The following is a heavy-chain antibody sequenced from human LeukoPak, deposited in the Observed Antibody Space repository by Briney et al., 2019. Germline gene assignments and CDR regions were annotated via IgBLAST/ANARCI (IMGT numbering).Heavy chain of an antibody. CDR2: ICYRGST. D-gene: IGHD2-2*01. CDR1: GGSSSSGDYY. Sequence: SQTLSLTCTVSGGSSSSGDYYWSWIRQPPGKGLECIGYICYRGSTHYNPSLKSRVTISVDTSKNQHSLKLSSVTAADTAVYYCARVPTAIFDYWGQGTLVTVSS. J-gene: IGHJ4*02. V-gene: IGHV4-30-4*08. CDR3: ARVPTAIFDY.